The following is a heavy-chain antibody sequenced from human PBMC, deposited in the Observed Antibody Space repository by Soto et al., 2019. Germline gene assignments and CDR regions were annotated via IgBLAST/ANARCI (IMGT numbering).Heavy chain of an antibody. D-gene: IGHD6-19*01. J-gene: IGHJ6*02. CDR3: ASSSGWLSYYYYGMDV. CDR2: IYYSGST. Sequence: SETLSLTCTVSGGSISSSSYYWGWIRQPPGKGLEWIGSIYYSGSTYYNPSLKSRVTISVDTSKSQFSLKLSSVTAADTAVYYCASSSGWLSYYYYGMDVWGQGTTVTVSS. CDR1: GGSISSSSYY. V-gene: IGHV4-39*01.